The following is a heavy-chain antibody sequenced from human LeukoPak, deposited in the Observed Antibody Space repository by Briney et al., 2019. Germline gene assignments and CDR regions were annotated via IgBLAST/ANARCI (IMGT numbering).Heavy chain of an antibody. Sequence: GGSLRLSCAASGFTFSSYAMHWVRQAPGKGREWVAVISYDGSNKYYADSVKGRFTISRDNSKNTLYLQMNSLRAEDTAVYYCARDQDGEVGAPLFDPWGQGTLVTVSS. CDR1: GFTFSSYA. D-gene: IGHD1-26*01. J-gene: IGHJ5*01. CDR2: ISYDGSNK. V-gene: IGHV3-30-3*01. CDR3: ARDQDGEVGAPLFDP.